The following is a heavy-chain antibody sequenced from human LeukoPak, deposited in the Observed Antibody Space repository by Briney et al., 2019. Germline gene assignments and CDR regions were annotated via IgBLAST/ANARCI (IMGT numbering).Heavy chain of an antibody. D-gene: IGHD3-3*01. V-gene: IGHV1-24*01. J-gene: IGHJ4*02. CDR1: GHSLSEIS. CDR3: SIRLRFLEWLAPGDY. Sequence: ASVKVSCKVSGHSLSEISMDWVRQAPGKGLEWVGNFVPEHGETVYAQNFQGRVTMSNDTSTETAYMGLSSLRSDDTAVYYCSIRLRFLEWLAPGDYWGQGSPVTVSS. CDR2: FVPEHGET.